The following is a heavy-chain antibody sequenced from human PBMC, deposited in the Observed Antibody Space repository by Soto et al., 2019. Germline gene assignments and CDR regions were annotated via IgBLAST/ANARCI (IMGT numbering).Heavy chain of an antibody. V-gene: IGHV3-74*01. Sequence: GGSLRLSCAASGFTFSSYWMHWVRQAPGKGLVWVSRINSDESSRSYADSVKGRFTISRDNAKNTLYLQMNSLRAEDTAVYFCARDRVPQLGYYGMDVWGQGTTVTVSS. J-gene: IGHJ6*02. CDR1: GFTFSSYW. D-gene: IGHD2-2*01. CDR3: ARDRVPQLGYYGMDV. CDR2: INSDESSR.